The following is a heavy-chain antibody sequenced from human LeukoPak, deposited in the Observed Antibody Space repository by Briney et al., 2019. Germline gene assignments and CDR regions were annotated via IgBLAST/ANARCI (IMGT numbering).Heavy chain of an antibody. CDR3: ARSRDGYNEIDY. CDR2: IYYSGST. J-gene: IGHJ4*02. Sequence: SETLSLTCAVYGGSFSGYYWSWIRQPPGKGLEWIGYIYYSGSTNYNPSLKSRVTISVDTSKNQFSLKLSSVTAADTAVYYCARSRDGYNEIDYWGQGTLVTVSS. CDR1: GGSFSGYY. D-gene: IGHD5-24*01. V-gene: IGHV4-59*08.